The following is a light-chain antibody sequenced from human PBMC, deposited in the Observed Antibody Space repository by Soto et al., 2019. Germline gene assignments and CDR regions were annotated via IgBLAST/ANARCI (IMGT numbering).Light chain of an antibody. CDR3: VPDQQTPSS. CDR2: LVS. J-gene: IGKJ2*01. CDR1: HSLLHRSGYNY. Sequence: EIVMTQSPLSLPVTPGEPASISCMSSHSLLHRSGYNYLHWYLQKPGQSPQLLISLVSTRASGIPDRFRGSESCTDSTLKNSRVEAEYVGLYYYVPDQQTPSSFGQGTKVVIK. V-gene: IGKV2-28*01.